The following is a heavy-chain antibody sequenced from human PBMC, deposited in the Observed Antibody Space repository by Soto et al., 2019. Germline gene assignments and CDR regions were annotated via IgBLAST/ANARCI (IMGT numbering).Heavy chain of an antibody. CDR3: AKDYNDYMLGSYRFGDAFDF. D-gene: IGHD3-16*02. V-gene: IGHV3-23*01. Sequence: GGSLRLSCAASGFTFSSYAMSWVRQAPGKGLEWVSAIRGSGGSTYYANPEEGQFTISRDNSKNTLYLQMDSLRAEDTTVYYCAKDYNDYMLGSYRFGDAFDFWGQGTMVTVSS. CDR1: GFTFSSYA. J-gene: IGHJ3*01. CDR2: IRGSGGST.